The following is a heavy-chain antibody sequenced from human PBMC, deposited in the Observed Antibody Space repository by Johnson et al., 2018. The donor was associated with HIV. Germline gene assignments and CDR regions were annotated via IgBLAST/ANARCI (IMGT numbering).Heavy chain of an antibody. CDR1: GFMFDDHG. CDR2: INWNGGAT. D-gene: IGHD1-26*01. J-gene: IGHJ3*02. CDR3: VRRDSGSLSFDI. Sequence: EVQLVESGGGVLRPGGSLRLSCEGFGFMFDDHGLSWIRQAPGKGLEWVSGINWNGGATGYADSVKGRCTISRDNDRNSLYLQMNNLRVEDTALYYCVRRDSGSLSFDIWGQGTMVSVSS. V-gene: IGHV3-20*04.